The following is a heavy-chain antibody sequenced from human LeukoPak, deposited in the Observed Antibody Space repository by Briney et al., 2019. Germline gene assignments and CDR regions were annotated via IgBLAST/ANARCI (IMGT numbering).Heavy chain of an antibody. CDR2: IYDSGST. CDR3: ARSLLSAGSGSYGFDP. D-gene: IGHD3-10*01. Sequence: PSETLSLTCTVSGGSISSGDYYWSWIRQSPGKGLEWIGHIYDSGSTYYNPSLKSRVTISVDTSKNQFSLKLSSVTATDTAVYYCARSLLSAGSGSYGFDPWGQGTLVTVSS. CDR1: GGSISSGDYY. V-gene: IGHV4-30-4*01. J-gene: IGHJ5*02.